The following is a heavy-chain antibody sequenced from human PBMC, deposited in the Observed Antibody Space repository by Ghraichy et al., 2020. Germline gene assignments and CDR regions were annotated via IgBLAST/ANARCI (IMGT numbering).Heavy chain of an antibody. CDR1: GFTFSSYA. Sequence: GGSLRLSCAASGFTFSSYAMHWVRQAPGKGLEWVAVISYDGSNKYYADSVKGRFTISRDNSKNTLYLQMNSLRAEDTAVYYCARDYAPEDGMVKMATMLPSDYWGQGTLVTVSS. CDR2: ISYDGSNK. CDR3: ARDYAPEDGMVKMATMLPSDY. D-gene: IGHD5-24*01. J-gene: IGHJ4*02. V-gene: IGHV3-30*04.